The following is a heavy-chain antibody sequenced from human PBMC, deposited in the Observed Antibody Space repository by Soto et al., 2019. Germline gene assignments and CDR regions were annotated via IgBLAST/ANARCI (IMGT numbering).Heavy chain of an antibody. CDR3: ARERSELELPYYYYYYGMDV. CDR2: INPNSGGT. Sequence: ASVKVSCKASGYTFAGYYMHWVRQAPGQGLEWMGWINPNSGGTNYAQKFQGRVTMTRDTSISTAYMELSRLRSDDTAVYYCARERSELELPYYYYYYGMDVWGQGTTVTVSS. V-gene: IGHV1-2*02. D-gene: IGHD1-7*01. J-gene: IGHJ6*02. CDR1: GYTFAGYY.